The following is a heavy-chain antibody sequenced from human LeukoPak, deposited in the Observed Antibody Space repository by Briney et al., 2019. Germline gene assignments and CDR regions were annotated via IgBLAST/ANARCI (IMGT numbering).Heavy chain of an antibody. CDR1: GFTFSTYA. V-gene: IGHV3-30-3*01. D-gene: IGHD2-2*01. J-gene: IGHJ3*02. CDR3: ARRYCSSTSCYDAFDI. Sequence: QPGRSLRLSCAASGFTFSTYAMHWVRQAPGKGLEWVTVISYDGSTKSYADSVKGRFTISRDNSKNTLYLEVNSLRAEDTAVYYCARRYCSSTSCYDAFDIWGQGTMVTVSS. CDR2: ISYDGSTK.